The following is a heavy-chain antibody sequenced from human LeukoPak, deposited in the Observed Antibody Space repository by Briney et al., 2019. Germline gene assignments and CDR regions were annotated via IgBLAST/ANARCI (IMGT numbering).Heavy chain of an antibody. Sequence: GGSLRLSCAASGFIFSNYAMAWVRQAPGKGLEWVSAITGTAYKTYYADSVKGRFTISRDNSKNTLYLQMNTLRAEDTAIYYCAKNLRGNYDSLTAFDPWGPGTLVTVSS. CDR1: GFIFSNYA. CDR2: ITGTAYKT. J-gene: IGHJ5*02. CDR3: AKNLRGNYDSLTAFDP. D-gene: IGHD3-9*01. V-gene: IGHV3-23*01.